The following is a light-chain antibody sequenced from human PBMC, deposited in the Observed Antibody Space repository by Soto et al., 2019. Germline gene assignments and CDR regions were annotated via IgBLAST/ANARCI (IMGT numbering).Light chain of an antibody. CDR1: SSSVGGYNY. J-gene: IGLJ1*01. CDR2: DVY. V-gene: IGLV2-11*01. Sequence: QSALTQPRSVSGSPGQSVTISCTGTSSSVGGYNYVSWYQHHPGKAPKLVIYDVYNRPSGVPDRFSGSKSDNTASLTISGLQAEDEAYYYCCYYEGSNSLYLFGTGTK. CDR3: CYYEGSNSLYL.